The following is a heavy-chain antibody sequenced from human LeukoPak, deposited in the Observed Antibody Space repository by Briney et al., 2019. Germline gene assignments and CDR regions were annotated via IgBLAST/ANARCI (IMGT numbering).Heavy chain of an antibody. CDR3: AREFRYYFDY. J-gene: IGHJ4*02. CDR1: GFTFSSYA. CDR2: ISYGGSNK. Sequence: PGGSLRLSCAASGFTFSSYAMHWVRQAPGKGLEWVAVISYGGSNKYYADSVKGRFTISRDNSKNTLYLQMNSLRAEDTAVYYCAREFRYYFDYWGQGTLVTVSS. V-gene: IGHV3-30-3*01.